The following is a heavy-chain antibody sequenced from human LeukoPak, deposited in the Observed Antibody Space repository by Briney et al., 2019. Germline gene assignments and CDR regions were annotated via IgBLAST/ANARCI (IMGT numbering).Heavy chain of an antibody. CDR2: TVLGSGDT. CDR1: GLTFSTSA. V-gene: IGHV1-58*02. D-gene: IGHD6-13*01. J-gene: IGHJ4*02. CDR3: AAGFSNHGYIY. Sequence: GTSVKVSCKASGLTFSTSAMQWVRQTRGQGLEWIGWTVLGSGDTNYAQSLKERVTLTRDMSTSTAYMEVSSLRSEDTAMYYCAAGFSNHGYIYWGQGTLVTVSS.